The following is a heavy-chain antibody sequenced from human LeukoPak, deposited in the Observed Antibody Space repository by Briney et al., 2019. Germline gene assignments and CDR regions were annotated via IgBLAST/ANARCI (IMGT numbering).Heavy chain of an antibody. Sequence: PSETLSLTCAVSGDSISSGGYSWSWIRQPPGKGLEWIGYIYHSGSTYYNPSLKSRVTISVDRSKNQFSLKLSSVTAADTAVYYCARTSIAARRANAFDIWGQGTMVTVSS. D-gene: IGHD6-6*01. CDR3: ARTSIAARRANAFDI. J-gene: IGHJ3*02. CDR2: IYHSGST. CDR1: GDSISSGGYS. V-gene: IGHV4-30-2*01.